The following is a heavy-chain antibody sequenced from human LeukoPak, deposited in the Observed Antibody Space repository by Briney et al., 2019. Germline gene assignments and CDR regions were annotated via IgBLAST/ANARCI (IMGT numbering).Heavy chain of an antibody. D-gene: IGHD2-8*01. Sequence: SETLSLTCAVYGGSFSGYYWSWIRQPPGKGLEWIGEINHSGSTNYNPSLKSRITISVDTSKNQFSLKLSSVTAADTAVYYCARATLISRVFDYWGQGTLVTVSS. CDR2: INHSGST. CDR1: GGSFSGYY. CDR3: ARATLISRVFDY. J-gene: IGHJ4*02. V-gene: IGHV4-34*01.